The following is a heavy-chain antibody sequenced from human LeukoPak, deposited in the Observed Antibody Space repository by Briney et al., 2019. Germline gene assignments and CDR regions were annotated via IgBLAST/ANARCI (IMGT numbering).Heavy chain of an antibody. CDR2: IDWDDDK. D-gene: IGHD5-12*01. Sequence: RRSGPTLVKPTQTLTLTCTFSGFSLSTSGMCVSWIRQPPGKALEWLARIDWDDDKYYSTSLKTRLTTSKDTSKNQVVLTMTNMDPVDTATYYCARISYDHKNVPYYFDYWGQGTLVTVSS. CDR3: ARISYDHKNVPYYFDY. CDR1: GFSLSTSGMC. J-gene: IGHJ4*02. V-gene: IGHV2-70*11.